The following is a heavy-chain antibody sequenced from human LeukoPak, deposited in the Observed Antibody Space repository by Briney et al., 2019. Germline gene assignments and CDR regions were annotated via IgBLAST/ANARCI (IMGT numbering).Heavy chain of an antibody. Sequence: SETLSLTCALYGGSFFGYHWTWIRQPPGKGLEWIGEISHSGSTNFNLSLKSRVTISLDTSKTQFSLRLNSVTAADTAVYYCARSRGRAAAASTGFDYWGQGTLVTISS. CDR2: ISHSGST. CDR1: GGSFFGYH. CDR3: ARSRGRAAAASTGFDY. D-gene: IGHD6-13*01. J-gene: IGHJ4*02. V-gene: IGHV4-34*01.